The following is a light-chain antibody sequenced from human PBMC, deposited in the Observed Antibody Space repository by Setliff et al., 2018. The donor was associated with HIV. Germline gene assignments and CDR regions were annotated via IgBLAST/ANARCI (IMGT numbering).Light chain of an antibody. CDR2: TNS. Sequence: QSVLTQSPSASGTPGQRVTVFCSGSISNIGTNSVTWYHQVPGTAPKLLIYTNSQRPSGVPDRFSGSKSGTSASLAISGLQAEDEGDYYCATWDDSLNGWVFGGGTK. CDR1: ISNIGTNS. CDR3: ATWDDSLNGWV. J-gene: IGLJ3*02. V-gene: IGLV1-44*01.